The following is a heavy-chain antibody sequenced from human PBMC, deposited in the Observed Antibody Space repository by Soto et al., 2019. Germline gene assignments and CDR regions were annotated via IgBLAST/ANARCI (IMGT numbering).Heavy chain of an antibody. D-gene: IGHD2-15*01. CDR3: AKDQPYCSGGSCYSGTFDY. CDR2: ISYDGSNK. J-gene: IGHJ4*02. CDR1: GFTVSSYG. Sequence: GGSLRLSCAASGFTVSSYGMHWVRQAPGKGLEWVAVISYDGSNKYYADSVKGRFTISRDNSKNTLYLQMSSLRAEDTAVYYCAKDQPYCSGGSCYSGTFDYWGQGTLVTVSS. V-gene: IGHV3-30*18.